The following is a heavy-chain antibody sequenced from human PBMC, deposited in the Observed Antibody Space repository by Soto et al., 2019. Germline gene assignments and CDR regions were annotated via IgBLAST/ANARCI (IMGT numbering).Heavy chain of an antibody. CDR1: GFTFSNYA. J-gene: IGHJ4*02. CDR2: ITYSGGSR. Sequence: GGSLRLSCAASGFTFSNYAMAWVRQAPWKGLEWVSTITYSGGSRDYADSVKGRFTISRDNSKNTLYLQMNSLRAEDTAVYYCAKKGYYDTSGYPIRYFDYWGQGTLVTVSS. CDR3: AKKGYYDTSGYPIRYFDY. D-gene: IGHD3-22*01. V-gene: IGHV3-23*01.